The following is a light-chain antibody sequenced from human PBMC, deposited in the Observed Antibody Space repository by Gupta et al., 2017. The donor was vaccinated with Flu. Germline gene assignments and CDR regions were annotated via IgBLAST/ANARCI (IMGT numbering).Light chain of an antibody. J-gene: IGLJ2*01. CDR3: DTLMSSARWV. CDR1: SGSVSSGYY. Sequence: QTVVTQEPSFSVSPGVTFTLTCGLSSGSVSSGYYPSWYQQTPGQAPLQLIYNQNTRSAGVPERFSGSIAGNTAALTITGAQAEDEAEYYCDTLMSSARWVFGGGTKLTVL. CDR2: NQN. V-gene: IGLV8-61*01.